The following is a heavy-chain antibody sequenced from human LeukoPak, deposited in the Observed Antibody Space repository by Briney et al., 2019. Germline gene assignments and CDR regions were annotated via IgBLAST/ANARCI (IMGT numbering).Heavy chain of an antibody. CDR1: GYTFTSYV. D-gene: IGHD6-13*01. J-gene: IGHJ5*02. CDR3: ARRCGDSSSWYLGWFDP. Sequence: EASVKVSCKASGYTFTSYVINWVRPATGQGVERVGWMNPNGGKTGYAQKFQGRVTMTRNTSISTAYMELSSLRSEDTAVYYCARRCGDSSSWYLGWFDPWGQGTLVTVSS. CDR2: MNPNGGKT. V-gene: IGHV1-8*01.